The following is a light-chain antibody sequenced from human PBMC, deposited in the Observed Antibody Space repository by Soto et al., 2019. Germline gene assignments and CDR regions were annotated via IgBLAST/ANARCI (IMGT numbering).Light chain of an antibody. Sequence: EIVMTQSPVTLSVSPGERATLSCRASQSVRSDLAWYQHKHGQAPRLLIYDASTRATGFPARFRGSGSGTEFTLTISSLQSEDFAVYDCQQYNNWPLTFGQWTKLEIK. CDR2: DAS. J-gene: IGKJ2*01. CDR1: QSVRSD. CDR3: QQYNNWPLT. V-gene: IGKV3-15*01.